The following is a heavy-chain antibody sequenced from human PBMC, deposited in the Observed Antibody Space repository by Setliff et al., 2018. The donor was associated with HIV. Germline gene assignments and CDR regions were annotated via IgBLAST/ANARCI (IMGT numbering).Heavy chain of an antibody. CDR2: IYTSGST. J-gene: IGHJ6*03. D-gene: IGHD5-12*01. V-gene: IGHV4-4*07. Sequence: SETLSLTCTVSGGSISSYYWSWIRQPAGKGLEWIGRIYTSGSTNYNPSLKSRVTMSVDTSKNQFSLKLSSVTAADTAVYYCARDSSIVATTHYYYYMDVWGKGTTVTVSS. CDR3: ARDSSIVATTHYYYYMDV. CDR1: GGSISSYY.